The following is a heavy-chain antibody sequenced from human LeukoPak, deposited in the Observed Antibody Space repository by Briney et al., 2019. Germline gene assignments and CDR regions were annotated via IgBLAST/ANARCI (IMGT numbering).Heavy chain of an antibody. V-gene: IGHV3-53*01. D-gene: IGHD4-11*01. CDR1: GFTVSSNY. CDR3: AAFYGDYSNPIDY. Sequence: GGSLRLSCAASGFTVSSNYMRWVRQAPGKGLEWVSVIYSGGSTYYADSVKGRFTISRDNSKNTLYLQMNSLRAEDTAVYYCAAFYGDYSNPIDYWGQGTLVTVSS. CDR2: IYSGGST. J-gene: IGHJ4*02.